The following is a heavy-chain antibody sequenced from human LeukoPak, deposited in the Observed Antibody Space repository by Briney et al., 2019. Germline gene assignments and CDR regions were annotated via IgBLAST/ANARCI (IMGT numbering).Heavy chain of an antibody. D-gene: IGHD3-22*01. J-gene: IGHJ4*02. CDR1: GGSISSSSYY. Sequence: PSETLSLTCTVSGGSISSSSYYWGWIRQPPGKGLEWIGSIYYSGSTYYNPSLKSRVTISVDTSKNQFSLKLSSVTAADTAVYYCARQPKNSAYYYDSSGYGPSYYFDYWGQGTLVTVSS. CDR2: IYYSGST. CDR3: ARQPKNSAYYYDSSGYGPSYYFDY. V-gene: IGHV4-39*01.